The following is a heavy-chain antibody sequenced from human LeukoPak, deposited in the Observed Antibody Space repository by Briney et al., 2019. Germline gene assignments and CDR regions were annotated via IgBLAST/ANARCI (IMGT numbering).Heavy chain of an antibody. V-gene: IGHV1-18*01. D-gene: IGHD3-22*01. CDR1: GYTFTSYG. Sequence: ASVTVSFKASGYTFTSYGISWVRQAPGQGLEWMGWISAYNGNTNYAQKLQGRVTMTTDTSTSTAYMELRSLRSDDTAAYYCARVRYDSSGGWFDPWGQGTLVTVSS. J-gene: IGHJ5*02. CDR2: ISAYNGNT. CDR3: ARVRYDSSGGWFDP.